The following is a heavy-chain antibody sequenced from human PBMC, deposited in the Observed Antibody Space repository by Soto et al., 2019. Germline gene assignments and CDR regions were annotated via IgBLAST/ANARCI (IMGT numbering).Heavy chain of an antibody. J-gene: IGHJ6*02. CDR1: GGSISSYT. CDR3: AAGRYTMNPIAVAADYYYYGMDV. CDR2: IIPSLGIT. V-gene: IGHV1-69*02. Sequence: GASVKLSCKACGGSISSYTISWVRQAPKQGLEWMGRIIPSLGITNYAQKFQERVTITRDKSTSTAYMELSSLRSEDTAVYYCAAGRYTMNPIAVAADYYYYGMDVWGQGTTVTVSS. D-gene: IGHD6-19*01.